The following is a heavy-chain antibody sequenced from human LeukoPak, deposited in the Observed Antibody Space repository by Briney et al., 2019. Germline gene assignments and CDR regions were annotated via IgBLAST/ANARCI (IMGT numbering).Heavy chain of an antibody. CDR1: GFTFSNNW. CDR2: MKEDGSQI. Sequence: GGSLRLSCAGTGFTFSNNWMNWVRQAPGKGLEWVANMKEDGSQIYYVDSVKGRFTISRDNAKNSVYLQMNSLRAEDTAVYYCAGNSGWLFDYWGQGTLVAVSS. D-gene: IGHD5-12*01. V-gene: IGHV3-7*01. J-gene: IGHJ4*02. CDR3: AGNSGWLFDY.